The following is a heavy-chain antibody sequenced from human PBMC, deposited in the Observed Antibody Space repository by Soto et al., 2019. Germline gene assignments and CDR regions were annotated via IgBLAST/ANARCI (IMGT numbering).Heavy chain of an antibody. CDR2: IYSGGST. J-gene: IGHJ4*02. Sequence: WGSLRLSCAASGFTVSSNYMSWVRQAPGKGLEWVSVIYSGGSTYYADSVKGRFTISRDNSKNTLYLQMNSLRAEDTAVYYCARARGLQPFDYWGQGTLVTVSS. CDR1: GFTVSSNY. D-gene: IGHD1-26*01. V-gene: IGHV3-53*01. CDR3: ARARGLQPFDY.